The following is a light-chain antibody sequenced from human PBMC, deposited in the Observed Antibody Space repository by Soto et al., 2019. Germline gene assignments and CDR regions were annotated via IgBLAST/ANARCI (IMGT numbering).Light chain of an antibody. V-gene: IGKV3-15*01. CDR1: QSVSSN. CDR2: GAS. CDR3: QQYNNWRRT. Sequence: EIVMTQSPATLSVYPGERATLSCRASQSVSSNLAWYQQKPGQAPRLLIYGASTRATGIPARFSGSGSGTEFTLTISSLQSEDFAVYYCQQYNNWRRTFGQGTKVEIK. J-gene: IGKJ1*01.